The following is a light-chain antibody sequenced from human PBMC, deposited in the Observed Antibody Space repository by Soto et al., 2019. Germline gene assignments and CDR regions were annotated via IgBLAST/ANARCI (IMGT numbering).Light chain of an antibody. J-gene: IGLJ1*01. V-gene: IGLV1-47*02. CDR3: AAWDDSLRGYV. CDR2: GNT. Sequence: QSVLSQPPSASGTPGQRVTISCSGSSSNIGRNYIYWYQQLPGTAPKLLIYGNTQRPSGVPDRFSGSKSGTSVSPAISGLRSEDEADYYCAAWDDSLRGYVFGTGTKLTVL. CDR1: SSNIGRNY.